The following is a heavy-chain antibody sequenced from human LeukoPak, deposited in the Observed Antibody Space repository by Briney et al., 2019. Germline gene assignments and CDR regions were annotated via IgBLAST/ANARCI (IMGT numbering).Heavy chain of an antibody. D-gene: IGHD2/OR15-2a*01. Sequence: PGRSLRLACAASGFIFSHYGMQWVRQAPGKGLEWVALIWYDGSKSDYSESVKGRFTISRDNSKNTLSLQMNSLRGDDTAVYYCARDGINSSFWHFFESWGQGTLVTVSS. CDR2: IWYDGSKS. CDR3: ARDGINSSFWHFFES. V-gene: IGHV3-33*01. CDR1: GFIFSHYG. J-gene: IGHJ4*02.